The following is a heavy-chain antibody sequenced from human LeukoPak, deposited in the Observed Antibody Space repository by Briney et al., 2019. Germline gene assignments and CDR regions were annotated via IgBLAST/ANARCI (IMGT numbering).Heavy chain of an antibody. J-gene: IGHJ4*02. CDR2: IYYSGST. D-gene: IGHD2-2*01. V-gene: IGHV4-59*01. CDR3: ARSYIPKYCSSTSCYDFWDY. Sequence: SETLSLTCTVSGGSISSYYWSWIRQPPGKGLEWIGYIYYSGSTNCNPSLKSRVTISVDTSKNQFSLKLSSVTAADTAVYYCARSYIPKYCSSTSCYDFWDYWGQGTLVTVSS. CDR1: GGSISSYY.